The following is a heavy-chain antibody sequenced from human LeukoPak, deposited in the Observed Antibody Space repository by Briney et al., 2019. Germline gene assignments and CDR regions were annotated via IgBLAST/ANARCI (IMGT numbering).Heavy chain of an antibody. CDR3: ARAPGGFHGDYSPIGY. CDR1: GFTVSSNY. Sequence: GGSLRLSCAASGFTVSSNYMSWVRQAPGKGLEWVSVIYSGGSTYYADSVKGRFTISRDNSKNTLYLQMNSLRAEETAMYYCARAPGGFHGDYSPIGYWGQGTLVTVSS. CDR2: IYSGGST. D-gene: IGHD4-17*01. V-gene: IGHV3-53*05. J-gene: IGHJ4*02.